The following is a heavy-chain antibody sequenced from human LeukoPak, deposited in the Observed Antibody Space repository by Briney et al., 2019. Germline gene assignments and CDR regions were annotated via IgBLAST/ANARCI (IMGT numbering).Heavy chain of an antibody. CDR2: INPNSGGT. CDR1: GYTFTAYY. V-gene: IGHV1-2*02. Sequence: GASVRVSSRASGYTFTAYYMHWGGQAPGQGLEGMGGINPNSGGTNYAQKFQGRVTMTRDTSISTAYMELSRLRSDDTAVYYCARDHIPLYDFWSGLFGGEDYWGQGTLVTVSS. D-gene: IGHD3-3*01. J-gene: IGHJ4*02. CDR3: ARDHIPLYDFWSGLFGGEDY.